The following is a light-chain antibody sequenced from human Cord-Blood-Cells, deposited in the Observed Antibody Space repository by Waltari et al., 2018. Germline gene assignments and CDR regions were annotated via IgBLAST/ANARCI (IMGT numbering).Light chain of an antibody. Sequence: QSVLTQPPSVSGAPGQRVTIPCTGSSSNIGAGYDVHWYQQLPGTAPKLLIYGNSNRPSGVPDRFSGSKSGTSASLAITGLQAEDEADYYCQSYDSSLSGWVFSGGTKLTVL. V-gene: IGLV1-40*01. CDR2: GNS. J-gene: IGLJ3*02. CDR1: SSNIGAGYD. CDR3: QSYDSSLSGWV.